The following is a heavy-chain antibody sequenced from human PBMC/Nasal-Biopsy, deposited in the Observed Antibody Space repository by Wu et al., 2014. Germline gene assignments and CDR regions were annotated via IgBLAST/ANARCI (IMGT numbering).Heavy chain of an antibody. V-gene: IGHV3-23*01. CDR2: ISGNGDET. D-gene: IGHD4-11*01. J-gene: IGHJ4*02. CDR3: AKGGHYSSFDY. Sequence: RLSCAASGLTYRNYAMTWVRQPPGKGLEWVSTISGNGDETFYADSVKGRFTISRDNSKNTMYVQMNSLRVDDTAIYYCAKGGHYSSFDYWGQGTLVTVSS. CDR1: GLTYRNYA.